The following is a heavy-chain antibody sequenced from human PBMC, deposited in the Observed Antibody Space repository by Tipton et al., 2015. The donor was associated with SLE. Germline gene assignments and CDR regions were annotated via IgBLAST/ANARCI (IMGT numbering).Heavy chain of an antibody. J-gene: IGHJ3*02. Sequence: TLSLTCTVSGGSISSSSYYWGWIRQPPGKGLEWIGSIYYSGSTYYNQSLKSRVTISVDTSKNQFSLKVRSVTAADSAVYYCARLGVDTWGQGTMVTVSS. CDR2: IYYSGST. CDR1: GGSISSSSYY. D-gene: IGHD3-10*01. V-gene: IGHV4-39*07. CDR3: ARLGVDT.